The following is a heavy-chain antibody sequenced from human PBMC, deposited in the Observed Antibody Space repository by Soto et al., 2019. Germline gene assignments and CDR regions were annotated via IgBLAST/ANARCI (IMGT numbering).Heavy chain of an antibody. V-gene: IGHV1-2*04. D-gene: IGHD3-10*01. Sequence: GASLKVSCKASGYTFTGYYMHWVRQAPGQGLEWMGWINPNSGGTNYAQKFQGWVTMTRDTSISTAYMELSRLRSDDTAVYYCARAGITMVRGVIIRNYGMDVWGQGTTVTVSS. CDR2: INPNSGGT. CDR3: ARAGITMVRGVIIRNYGMDV. J-gene: IGHJ6*02. CDR1: GYTFTGYY.